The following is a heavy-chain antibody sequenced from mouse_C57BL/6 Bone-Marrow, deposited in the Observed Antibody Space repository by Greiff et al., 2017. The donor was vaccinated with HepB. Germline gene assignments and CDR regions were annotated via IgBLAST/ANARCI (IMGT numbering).Heavy chain of an antibody. CDR1: GFTFSDYY. V-gene: IGHV5-16*01. J-gene: IGHJ3*01. D-gene: IGHD3-2*02. CDR2: INYDGSST. Sequence: DVKLVESEGGLVQPGSSMKLSCTASGFTFSDYYMAWVRQVPEKGLEWVANINYDGSSTYYLDSLKSRFIISRDNAKNILYLQMSSLKSEDTATYYCARDDGSSGFAYWGQGTLVTVSA. CDR3: ARDDGSSGFAY.